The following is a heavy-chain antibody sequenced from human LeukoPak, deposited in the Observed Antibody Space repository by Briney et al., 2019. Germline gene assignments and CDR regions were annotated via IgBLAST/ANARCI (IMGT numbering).Heavy chain of an antibody. D-gene: IGHD3-16*02. CDR1: GGSISSSSYY. J-gene: IGHJ4*02. Sequence: PSETLSLTCTVSGGSISSSSYYWSWIRQPPGKGLEWIGYIYYSGSTNYNPSLKSRVTISVDTSKNQFSLKLSSVTAADTAVYYCARTLTFGGVIVFDYWGQGTLVTVSS. V-gene: IGHV4-61*01. CDR2: IYYSGST. CDR3: ARTLTFGGVIVFDY.